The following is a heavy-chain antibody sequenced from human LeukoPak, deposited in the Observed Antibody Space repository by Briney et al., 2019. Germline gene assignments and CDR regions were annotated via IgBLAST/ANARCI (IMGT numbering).Heavy chain of an antibody. Sequence: GGSLRLSCVASGFTFDDYAMHWVRQAPGKGLEWVSLISWDGGSTYYADSVKGRFTISRDNSKNSLYLQMNSLRAQDTALYYCAKDGYGSGSYYTLGKYYFDYWGQGTLVTVSS. CDR1: GFTFDDYA. CDR3: AKDGYGSGSYYTLGKYYFDY. V-gene: IGHV3-43D*04. D-gene: IGHD3-10*01. J-gene: IGHJ4*02. CDR2: ISWDGGST.